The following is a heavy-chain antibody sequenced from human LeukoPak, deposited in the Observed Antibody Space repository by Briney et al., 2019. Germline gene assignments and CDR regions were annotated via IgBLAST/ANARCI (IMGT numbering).Heavy chain of an antibody. CDR2: IYYSGST. V-gene: IGHV4-59*01. J-gene: IGHJ4*02. Sequence: MSSETLSLTCTVSGGSISSYYWSWTRQPPGKGLEWIGYIYYSGSTNYNPSLKSRVTISVDTSKNQFSLKLSSVTAADTAVYYCARVARGLGVDYWGQGILVTVSS. D-gene: IGHD3-10*01. CDR1: GGSISSYY. CDR3: ARVARGLGVDY.